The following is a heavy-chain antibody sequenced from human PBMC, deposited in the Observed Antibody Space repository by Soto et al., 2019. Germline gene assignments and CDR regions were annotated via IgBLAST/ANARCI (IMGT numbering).Heavy chain of an antibody. CDR2: INNDGSRT. CDR3: GTTFEY. CDR1: GFTFSNYW. J-gene: IGHJ4*02. Sequence: RLSCAASGFTFSNYWMHWVRQVPGEGLVWVSSINNDGSRTWYADSVRGRIAMSRDNARNLVYLQMNSLRDEDTAVYYCGTTFEYWGQGALVTVSS. D-gene: IGHD1-26*01. V-gene: IGHV3-74*01.